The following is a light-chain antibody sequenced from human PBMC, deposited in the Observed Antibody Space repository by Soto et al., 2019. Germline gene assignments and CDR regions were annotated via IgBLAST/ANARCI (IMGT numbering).Light chain of an antibody. CDR3: QQYGSAPRT. J-gene: IGKJ1*01. CDR1: QSVSSDS. CDR2: DAS. V-gene: IGKV3-20*01. Sequence: EIVLTQSPGTLSLSPGERAILSCRASQSVSSDSLAWYRQKPGQAPRLLVYDASSRATGIPDRFSGSGSGTDFTLTISRLEPEDFAVYYSQQYGSAPRTFGQGTKVEIK.